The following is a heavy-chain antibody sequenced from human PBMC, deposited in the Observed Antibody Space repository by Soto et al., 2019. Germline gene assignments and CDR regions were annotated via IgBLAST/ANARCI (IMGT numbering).Heavy chain of an antibody. J-gene: IGHJ5*02. V-gene: IGHV3-7*03. D-gene: IGHD6-19*01. Sequence: EVQLVESGGGLVQPGGSLRLSCAASGFTFSSYWMSWVRQAPGKGLEWVANIKQDGSEKYYVDSVKGRFTISRDNAKNSQYLQMNSLRGEDTAVYYCARARGSGWYWGAFAPWGQGTLVTVSS. CDR1: GFTFSSYW. CDR3: ARARGSGWYWGAFAP. CDR2: IKQDGSEK.